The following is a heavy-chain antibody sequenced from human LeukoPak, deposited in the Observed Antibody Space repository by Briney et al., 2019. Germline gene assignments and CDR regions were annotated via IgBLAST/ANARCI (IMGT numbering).Heavy chain of an antibody. CDR1: GGSISSSNYY. Sequence: SETLSLTCTVSGGSISSSNYYWGWIRQPPGKGLEWIGNVYYDGSTFYNPSLKSRVTISEDTSRNQFSLKLDSVTAADTALYYCARRVGVATIREGYYFDYWGQGTLVTVSS. D-gene: IGHD5-12*01. J-gene: IGHJ4*02. CDR3: ARRVGVATIREGYYFDY. CDR2: VYYDGST. V-gene: IGHV4-39*01.